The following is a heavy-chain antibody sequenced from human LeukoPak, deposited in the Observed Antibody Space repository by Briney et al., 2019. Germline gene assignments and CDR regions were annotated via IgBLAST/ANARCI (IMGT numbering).Heavy chain of an antibody. Sequence: PSETPSLTCTVSGGLIRTYYWSWIRQPPGKGLEWMGYIYHSGNTDYNPSLKSRVTISVDSSKNQFSLKLSSVTAADTAVYYCARDLGHFDYWGQGTLVTVSS. V-gene: IGHV4-59*01. J-gene: IGHJ4*02. CDR2: IYHSGNT. CDR3: ARDLGHFDY. D-gene: IGHD7-27*01. CDR1: GGLIRTYY.